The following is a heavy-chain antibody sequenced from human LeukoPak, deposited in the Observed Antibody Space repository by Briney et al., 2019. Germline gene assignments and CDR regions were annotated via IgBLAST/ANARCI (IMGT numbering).Heavy chain of an antibody. V-gene: IGHV1-2*06. CDR3: ARASTYSSRMNWFDP. CDR1: GYTFTGYY. D-gene: IGHD6-13*01. CDR2: INPNSGGT. J-gene: IGHJ5*02. Sequence: ASVKVSCKASGYTFTGYYIHWVRQAPGQGLEWMGRINPNSGGTNYAQKFQGRVTMTRDTSISTAYMELSRLRSDDTAVYYCARASTYSSRMNWFDPWGQGTLVTVSS.